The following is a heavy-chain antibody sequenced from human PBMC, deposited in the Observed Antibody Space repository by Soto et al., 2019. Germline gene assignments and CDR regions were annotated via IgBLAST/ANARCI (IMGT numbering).Heavy chain of an antibody. CDR2: ISSSGSTI. Sequence: VGSLRLSCAASGFTFSDYYMSWIRQAPGKGLEWVSYISSSGSTIYYADSVKGRFTISRDNAKNSLYLQMNSLRAEDTAVYYCARTSMTTRYSSYFDYWGQGTLVTVSS. CDR1: GFTFSDYY. CDR3: ARTSMTTRYSSYFDY. V-gene: IGHV3-11*01. D-gene: IGHD5-12*01. J-gene: IGHJ4*02.